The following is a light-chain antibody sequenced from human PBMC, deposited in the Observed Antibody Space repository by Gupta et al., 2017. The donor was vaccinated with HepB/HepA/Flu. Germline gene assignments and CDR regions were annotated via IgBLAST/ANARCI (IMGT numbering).Light chain of an antibody. Sequence: DIQMTQSPSSLSASAGDRATITCRASQSISNYLNWYQQKPGEAPKLLIYATSSLQSGVPSRFSGSGSGTDFTLTISGLEPEDFATYYCQQSFSTPMCSFGQGTKLEIK. CDR2: ATS. J-gene: IGKJ2*04. CDR1: QSISNY. CDR3: QQSFSTPMCS. V-gene: IGKV1-39*01.